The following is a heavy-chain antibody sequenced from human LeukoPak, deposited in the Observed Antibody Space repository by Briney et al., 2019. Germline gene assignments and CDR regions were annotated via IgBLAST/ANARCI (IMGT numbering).Heavy chain of an antibody. V-gene: IGHV3-21*01. J-gene: IGHJ6*04. CDR3: ARYITWWDV. D-gene: IGHD2-8*02. Sequence: GGSLRLSCAASGFTFSSYSMNWARQAAGKGLEWVSSISSSGSYIYYADSVKGRFTISRDNAKNSLYLQMNSLRAEDTALYYCARYITWWDVWGKGATVTISS. CDR1: GFTFSSYS. CDR2: ISSSGSYI.